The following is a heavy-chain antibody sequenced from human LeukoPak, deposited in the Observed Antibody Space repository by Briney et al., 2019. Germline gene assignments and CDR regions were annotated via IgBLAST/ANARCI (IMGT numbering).Heavy chain of an antibody. CDR2: INHSGST. CDR3: ARYYYDSSGYPGDAFDI. D-gene: IGHD3-22*01. Sequence: PSETLSLTCAVYGVSFSGYYWSWIRQPPGKGLEWIGEINHSGSTNYNPPLKSRVTISVDTSKNQFSLKLSSVTAADTAVYYCARYYYDSSGYPGDAFDIWGQGTMVTVSS. V-gene: IGHV4-34*01. J-gene: IGHJ3*02. CDR1: GVSFSGYY.